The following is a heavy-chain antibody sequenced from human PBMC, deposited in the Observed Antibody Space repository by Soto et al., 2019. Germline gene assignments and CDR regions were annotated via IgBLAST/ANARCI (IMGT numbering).Heavy chain of an antibody. CDR3: ARDRTPDDILTGQKTGGYDYYYYYMDV. D-gene: IGHD3-9*01. Sequence: QVQLQESGPGLVKPSQTLSLTCTVSGGSISSGGYYWSWIRQHPGKGLEWIGYIYYSGSTYYNPSLKSRVTISVDTSKNQFSLKLSSVTAADTAVYYCARDRTPDDILTGQKTGGYDYYYYYMDVWGKGTTVTVSS. V-gene: IGHV4-31*03. CDR1: GGSISSGGYY. J-gene: IGHJ6*03. CDR2: IYYSGST.